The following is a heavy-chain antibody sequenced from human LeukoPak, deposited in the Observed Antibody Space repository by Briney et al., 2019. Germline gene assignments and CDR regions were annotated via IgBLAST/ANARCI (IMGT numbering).Heavy chain of an antibody. CDR3: AKSFQYYDILTE. V-gene: IGHV3-23*03. CDR2: IYSGGST. D-gene: IGHD3-9*01. J-gene: IGHJ4*02. Sequence: GGSLRLSCAASGFTFNSYAMSWVRQAPWERLQWVSVIYSGGSTYYADSVKGRFTISRDNSKNTLYLQMNSLRVEDTAVYYCAKSFQYYDILTEWGQGTLVTVSS. CDR1: GFTFNSYA.